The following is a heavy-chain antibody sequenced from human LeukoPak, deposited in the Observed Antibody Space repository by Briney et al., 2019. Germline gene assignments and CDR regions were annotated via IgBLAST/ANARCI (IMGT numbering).Heavy chain of an antibody. J-gene: IGHJ4*02. V-gene: IGHV1-69*05. D-gene: IGHD3-22*01. CDR2: IIPIFGTA. CDR3: ARAGSNYYDSSGYYYG. Sequence: ASVKVSCKASGGTFSSYAISWVRQAPGQGLEWMGGIIPIFGTANYAQKFQGRVTITTDESTSTAYMELSSLRSEDTAVYYCARAGSNYYDSSGYYYGWGQGTLVTVSS. CDR1: GGTFSSYA.